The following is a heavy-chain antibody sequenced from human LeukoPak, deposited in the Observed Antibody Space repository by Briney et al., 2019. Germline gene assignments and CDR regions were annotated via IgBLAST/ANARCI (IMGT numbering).Heavy chain of an antibody. V-gene: IGHV4-34*01. J-gene: IGHJ4*02. Sequence: SETLSLPCAVYGGSFSGYYWGGIRQPPGKGLEWIGEINHSGSTNYNPSLKSRVTISVDTSKNQFALKLSSVTAAETAVYYCARGTQGIYDFWSGYYSGGYFDYWGQGTLVTVPS. CDR1: GGSFSGYY. CDR3: ARGTQGIYDFWSGYYSGGYFDY. CDR2: INHSGST. D-gene: IGHD3-3*01.